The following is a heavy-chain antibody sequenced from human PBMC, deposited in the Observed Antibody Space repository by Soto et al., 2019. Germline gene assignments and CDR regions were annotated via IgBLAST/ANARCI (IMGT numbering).Heavy chain of an antibody. CDR1: GGSISSYY. Sequence: QVQLQESGPGLVKPSETLSLTCTVSGGSISSYYWSWIRQPPGKGLEWIGYIYYSGSTNYNPSLKSRVTISVDTSKNQFSLKLSSVTAADTAVYYCAREMGLNRIAAAENYYYYGMDVWGQGTTVTVSS. CDR2: IYYSGST. J-gene: IGHJ6*02. D-gene: IGHD6-13*01. CDR3: AREMGLNRIAAAENYYYYGMDV. V-gene: IGHV4-59*01.